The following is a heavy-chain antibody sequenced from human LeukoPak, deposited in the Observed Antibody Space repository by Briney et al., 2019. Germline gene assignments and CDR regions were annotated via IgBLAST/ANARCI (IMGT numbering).Heavy chain of an antibody. Sequence: PSETLSLTCTVSGDSFSSYSWSWIRQPPGKGLEWIGYVYNSGSTTYNPSLKSRVTMSVDPSRNQFSLKLRSVTAADTAVYYCAREGGPYRPLDYSGQGTLVTVSS. V-gene: IGHV4-59*01. CDR3: AREGGPYRPLDY. CDR1: GDSFSSYS. CDR2: VYNSGST. J-gene: IGHJ4*02.